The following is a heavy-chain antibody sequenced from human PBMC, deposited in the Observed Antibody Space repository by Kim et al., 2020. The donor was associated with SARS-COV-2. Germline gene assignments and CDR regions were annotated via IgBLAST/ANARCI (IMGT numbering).Heavy chain of an antibody. V-gene: IGHV3-21*01. D-gene: IGHD3-22*01. Sequence: YNADSVKGRYTNTSDNAKNSLYLQMNSLRAEDTAVYYCAREGDSSGYYYWGQGTLVTVSS. CDR3: AREGDSSGYYY. J-gene: IGHJ4*02.